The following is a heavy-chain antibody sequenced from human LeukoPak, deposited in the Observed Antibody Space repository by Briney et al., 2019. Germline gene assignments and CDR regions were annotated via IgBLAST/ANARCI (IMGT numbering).Heavy chain of an antibody. CDR3: ASQWDIVGATYYYYYGMDV. J-gene: IGHJ6*02. V-gene: IGHV3-48*02. CDR2: ISSSSTI. CDR1: GFTFSSYS. Sequence: GGSLRLSCAASGFTFSSYSMNWVRQAPGKGLEWVSYISSSSTIYYADSVKGRFTISRDNAKNSLYLQMNSLRDEDTAVYYCASQWDIVGATYYYYYGMDVWGQGTTVTVSS. D-gene: IGHD1-26*01.